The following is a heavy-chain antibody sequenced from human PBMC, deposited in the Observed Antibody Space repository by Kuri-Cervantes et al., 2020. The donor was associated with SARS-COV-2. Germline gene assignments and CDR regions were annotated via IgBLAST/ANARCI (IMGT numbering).Heavy chain of an antibody. CDR1: GYTFTSYG. CDR3: ARDYGDYFNGYYYYMDV. Sequence: ASVKVSCKTSGYTFTSYGISWVRQAPGQGLEWMGWISAYSGQTDYSPKLQGRVTMTTDKSTSTAYVELRSLTSDDTAVYYCARDYGDYFNGYYYYMDVWGKGTTVTVSS. CDR2: ISAYSGQT. V-gene: IGHV1-18*01. J-gene: IGHJ6*03. D-gene: IGHD4-17*01.